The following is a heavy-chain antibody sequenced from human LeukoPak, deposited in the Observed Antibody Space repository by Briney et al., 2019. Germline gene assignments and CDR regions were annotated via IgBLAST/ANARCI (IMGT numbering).Heavy chain of an antibody. J-gene: IGHJ4*02. CDR1: GFTFSSYG. V-gene: IGHV3-30*18. D-gene: IGHD3-10*01. CDR2: ISYDGSNK. Sequence: GRSLRLSCAASGFTFSSYGMHWVRQAPGKGLEWVAVISYDGSNKYYADSVKGRFTISRDNSKNTLYLQMNSLRAEDTAVYYCAKGTLLWFGELFLWGQGTLVTVSS. CDR3: AKGTLLWFGELFL.